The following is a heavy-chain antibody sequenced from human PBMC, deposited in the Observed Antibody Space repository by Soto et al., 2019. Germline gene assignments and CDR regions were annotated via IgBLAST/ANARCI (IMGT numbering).Heavy chain of an antibody. V-gene: IGHV4-31*03. J-gene: IGHJ5*02. CDR3: ARDAAKDWFDP. CDR1: GGSISSGGYY. CDR2: IYYSGST. Sequence: PSETLSLTCTVSGGSISSGGYYWSWIRQHPGKGLEWIGYIYYSGSTYYNPSLKSRVTISVDASKNQFSLKLSSVTAADTAVYYCARDAAKDWFDPWGQGTLVTVSS. D-gene: IGHD2-15*01.